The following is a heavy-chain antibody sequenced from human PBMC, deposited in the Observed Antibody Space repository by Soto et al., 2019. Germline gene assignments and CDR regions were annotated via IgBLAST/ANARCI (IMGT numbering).Heavy chain of an antibody. CDR2: IVVGSGNT. Sequence: SVKVSCKASGFTFTSSAVQWLRQARGQRLEWIGWIVVGSGNTNYAQKFQERVTITRDMSTSTAYMELSSLRSEDAAVYYCAAVDLHLYYYYGMDVWGQGTTVTVSS. CDR3: AAVDLHLYYYYGMDV. J-gene: IGHJ6*02. V-gene: IGHV1-58*01. CDR1: GFTFTSSA.